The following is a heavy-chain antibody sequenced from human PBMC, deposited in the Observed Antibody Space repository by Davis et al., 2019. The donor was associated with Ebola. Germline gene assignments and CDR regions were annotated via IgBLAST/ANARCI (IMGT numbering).Heavy chain of an antibody. CDR3: AKDLQWQLTGGMDV. CDR1: GFTFSSYA. CDR2: ISGSGGST. D-gene: IGHD1-26*01. Sequence: PGGSLRLSCAASGFTFSSYAMKWVRQAPGKGLEWVSTISGSGGSTYYADSVKGRFTISRDNSKNTLFLEMNSLRAEDTAVYYCAKDLQWQLTGGMDVWGQGTTVTVSS. V-gene: IGHV3-23*01. J-gene: IGHJ6*02.